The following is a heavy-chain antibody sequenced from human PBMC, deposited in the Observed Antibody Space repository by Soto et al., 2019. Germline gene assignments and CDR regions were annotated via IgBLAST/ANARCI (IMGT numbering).Heavy chain of an antibody. D-gene: IGHD3-22*01. CDR1: GGSISSSSYY. CDR2: VHYSGST. Sequence: PSETLSLTCTVSGGSISSSSYYWGWIRQPPGKGLEWIATVHYSGSTYYTPSLKNRVTISADTSKNQFSLRLNSVTAADTAVYYCARQHYYDSSGYYTWNWGQGTLVTVSS. J-gene: IGHJ4*02. V-gene: IGHV4-39*01. CDR3: ARQHYYDSSGYYTWN.